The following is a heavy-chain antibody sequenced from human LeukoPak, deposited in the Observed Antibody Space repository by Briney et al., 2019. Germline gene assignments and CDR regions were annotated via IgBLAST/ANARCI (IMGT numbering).Heavy chain of an antibody. J-gene: IGHJ4*02. D-gene: IGHD5-24*01. CDR3: ARALRDMATVRPDY. CDR2: MNPNSGNT. Sequence: ASVKVSCKASGYTFTSYDINWVRQATGQGLEWMGWMNPNSGNTGYAQKFQGRVTMTRNTSISTAYMELSSLRSEDTAVYYCARALRDMATVRPDYWGQGTLDTVSS. CDR1: GYTFTSYD. V-gene: IGHV1-8*01.